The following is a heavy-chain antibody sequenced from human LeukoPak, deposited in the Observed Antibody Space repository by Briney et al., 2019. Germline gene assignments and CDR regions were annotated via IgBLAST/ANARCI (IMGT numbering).Heavy chain of an antibody. J-gene: IGHJ2*01. V-gene: IGHV3-66*01. D-gene: IGHD7-27*01. CDR3: ARKNWAYWYFDL. Sequence: GRSLRLSCAASGFTVSSNYMSWVRQAPGKGLEWVSIIYSGGSTYYTDSVKGRFTISRDNSKNTLYLQMNSLRAEDTAVYYCARKNWAYWYFDLWGRGTLVTVSS. CDR1: GFTVSSNY. CDR2: IYSGGST.